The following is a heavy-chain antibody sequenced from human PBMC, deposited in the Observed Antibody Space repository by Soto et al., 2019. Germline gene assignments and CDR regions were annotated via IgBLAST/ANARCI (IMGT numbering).Heavy chain of an antibody. CDR3: AREQSPIPAAGTDYYYYGMDV. CDR1: GFTFSSYG. CDR2: IWYDGSNK. Sequence: QVQLVESGGGVVQPGRSLRLSCAASGFTFSSYGMHWVRQAPGKGLEWVAVIWYDGSNKYYADYVKGRFTISRDNSKNPLHLQMNSLRAEDTAVYYCAREQSPIPAAGTDYYYYGMDVWCQGTTVTVSS. V-gene: IGHV3-33*01. D-gene: IGHD6-13*01. J-gene: IGHJ6*02.